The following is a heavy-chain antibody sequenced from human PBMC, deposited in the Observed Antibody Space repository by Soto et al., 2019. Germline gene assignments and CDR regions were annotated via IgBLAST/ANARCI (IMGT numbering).Heavy chain of an antibody. Sequence: ASVKVPCKASGYTFTSYAMHWVRQAPGQRLEWMGWINAGNGNTKYSQKFQGRVTITRDTSASTAYMELSSLRSEDTAVYYCAREKDEHYYMEVWGKGTTVTVSS. CDR2: INAGNGNT. CDR3: AREKDEHYYMEV. V-gene: IGHV1-3*01. J-gene: IGHJ6*03. CDR1: GYTFTSYA.